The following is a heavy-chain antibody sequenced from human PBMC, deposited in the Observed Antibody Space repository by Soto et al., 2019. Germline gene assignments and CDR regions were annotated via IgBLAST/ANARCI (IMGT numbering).Heavy chain of an antibody. CDR1: GGSFRREA. Sequence: QVKLVQSGAEVKKPGSSVKVSCKASGGSFRREAINWVRQAPGQGPEWMGGILPFFGTADYAQKFQGRVTLTADVSTTTVYMELSRLRFEETAVYYCARGHEVGGNSDAFDVWGQGTMVIVSS. CDR3: ARGHEVGGNSDAFDV. D-gene: IGHD2-15*01. CDR2: ILPFFGTA. V-gene: IGHV1-69*12. J-gene: IGHJ3*01.